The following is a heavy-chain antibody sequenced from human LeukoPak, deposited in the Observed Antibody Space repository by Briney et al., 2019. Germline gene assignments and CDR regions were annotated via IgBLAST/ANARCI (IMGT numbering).Heavy chain of an antibody. CDR2: IKSKTDGGTT. J-gene: IGHJ4*02. Sequence: GGSLRLSCAASGFTFTNAWMSWVRQAPGKGLEWVGRIKSKTDGGTTEYAVPVKGRFTISRDDSKNTLYLQMNSLVTGDTAVYFCTTEYYGSLDYWGQGTLVTVSS. CDR3: TTEYYGSLDY. CDR1: GFTFTNAW. D-gene: IGHD3-10*01. V-gene: IGHV3-15*01.